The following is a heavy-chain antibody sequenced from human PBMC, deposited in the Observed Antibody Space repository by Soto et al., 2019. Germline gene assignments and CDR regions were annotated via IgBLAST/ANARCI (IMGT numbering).Heavy chain of an antibody. D-gene: IGHD1-26*01. CDR3: ARDGNSGSYQPTTFDY. CDR1: GYTFTSYA. J-gene: IGHJ4*02. V-gene: IGHV1-3*01. CDR2: INAGNGNT. Sequence: ASVKVSCKASGYTFTSYAMHWVRQAPGQRLEWMGWINAGNGNTKYSQKFQGRVTITRDTSASTAYMELSSLRSEDTAVYYCARDGNSGSYQPTTFDYRGQGTLVTVSS.